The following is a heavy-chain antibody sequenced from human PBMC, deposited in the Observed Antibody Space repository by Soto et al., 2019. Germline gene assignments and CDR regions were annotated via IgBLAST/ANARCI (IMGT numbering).Heavy chain of an antibody. CDR3: ARDYTWAYSGSYHYFDY. J-gene: IGHJ4*02. Sequence: SQTLSLTCAISGDSVSSNSAAWNWIRQSPSRGLEWLGRTYYRDKWYNDYAVSVKSRITINPDTSKNQFSLQLNSVTPEDTAVYYCARDYTWAYSGSYHYFDYWGQGTLVTVSS. V-gene: IGHV6-1*01. D-gene: IGHD1-26*01. CDR1: GDSVSSNSAA. CDR2: TYYRDKWYN.